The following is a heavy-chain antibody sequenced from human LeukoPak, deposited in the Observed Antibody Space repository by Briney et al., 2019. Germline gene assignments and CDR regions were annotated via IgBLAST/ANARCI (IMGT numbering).Heavy chain of an antibody. CDR1: GYTFSSYA. CDR3: AKDRPNYYGSNGHYYKLNGDC. Sequence: GGSLRLSCAASGYTFSSYAMSWVRQAPGKGLEWVSSITSSGAATYYADSVKGRFTISRDNSDNTLYLQMNSLRAEDTAVYYCAKDRPNYYGSNGHYYKLNGDCWGQGALVTVSS. V-gene: IGHV3-23*01. J-gene: IGHJ4*02. D-gene: IGHD3-22*01. CDR2: ITSSGAAT.